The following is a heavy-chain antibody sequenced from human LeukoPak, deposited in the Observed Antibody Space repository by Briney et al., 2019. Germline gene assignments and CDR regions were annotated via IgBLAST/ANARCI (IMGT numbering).Heavy chain of an antibody. V-gene: IGHV3-23*01. CDR1: GFTFSNYA. CDR3: AKHGDDILTGYTH. J-gene: IGHJ4*02. Sequence: PGGSLRLSCAASGFTFSNYAMSWVRQAPGKGLEWVSAISGSGGSTYYADSVKGRFTISRDNSKNTLYLQTNSLRAEDTAVYYCAKHGDDILTGYTHWGQGTLVTVSS. CDR2: ISGSGGST. D-gene: IGHD3-9*01.